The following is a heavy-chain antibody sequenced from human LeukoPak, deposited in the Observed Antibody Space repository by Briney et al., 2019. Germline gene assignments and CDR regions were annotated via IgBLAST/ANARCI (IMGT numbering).Heavy chain of an antibody. J-gene: IGHJ6*02. CDR3: ARGHYGLDV. V-gene: IGHV3-21*04. Sequence: GGSLRLSCAASGFTFNSYSMNWVRQAPGKGLEWVSTISGSGTITYYADSVRGRFTISRDNANNLLYLQMNSLRAEDTAVYYCARGHYGLDVWGQGTTVTVSS. CDR2: ISGSGTIT. CDR1: GFTFNSYS.